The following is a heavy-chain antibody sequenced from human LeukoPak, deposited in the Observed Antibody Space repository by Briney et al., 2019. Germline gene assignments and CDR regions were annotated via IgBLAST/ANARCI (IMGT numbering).Heavy chain of an antibody. V-gene: IGHV4-34*01. CDR1: GGSFSGYY. J-gene: IGHJ4*02. D-gene: IGHD6-13*01. Sequence: SETLSLTCAVYGGSFSGYYWSWIRQPPGKGLEWIGEINHSGSTNYNPSLKSRVTISVDTSKNQFSLKLSSVTAADTAVYYCAMIAAGGYWGQGTLVTVSS. CDR3: AMIAAGGY. CDR2: INHSGST.